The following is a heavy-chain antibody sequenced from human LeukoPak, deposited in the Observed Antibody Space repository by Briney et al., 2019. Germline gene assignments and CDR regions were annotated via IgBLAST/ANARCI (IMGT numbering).Heavy chain of an antibody. CDR1: GFTFSSYG. CDR2: ISYDGSNK. D-gene: IGHD3-10*01. V-gene: IGHV3-30*18. J-gene: IGHJ4*02. Sequence: GGSLRLSCAASGFTFSSYGMHWVRQAPGKGLEWVAVISYDGSNKYYADSVKGRFTISRDNSKNTLYLQMNSLRAEDTAVYYCAKGTIRWFGELLPLGYWGQGTLVTVSS. CDR3: AKGTIRWFGELLPLGY.